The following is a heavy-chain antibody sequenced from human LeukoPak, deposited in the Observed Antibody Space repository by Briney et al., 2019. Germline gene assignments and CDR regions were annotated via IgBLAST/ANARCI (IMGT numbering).Heavy chain of an antibody. J-gene: IGHJ5*02. CDR3: ARPHSSGSNWFDP. V-gene: IGHV1-46*01. CDR1: GYTFTSYY. Sequence: GASVKVSCKASGYTFTSYYMHWVRQAPGQGLEWMGIINPSGGSTSYAQKFQGRVTMTRDTSSSTAYMELSRLKSDDTAVYYCARPHSSGSNWFDPWGQGTLVTVSS. D-gene: IGHD6-19*01. CDR2: INPSGGST.